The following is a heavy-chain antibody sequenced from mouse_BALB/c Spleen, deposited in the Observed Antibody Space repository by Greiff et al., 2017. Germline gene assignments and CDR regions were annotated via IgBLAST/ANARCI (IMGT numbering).Heavy chain of an antibody. V-gene: IGHV5-12-2*01. CDR2: ISNGGGST. CDR3: AGGTRAMDY. J-gene: IGHJ4*01. D-gene: IGHD4-1*01. Sequence: EVKLMESGGGLVQPGGSLKLSCAASGFTFSSYTMSWVRQTPEKRLEWVAYISNGGGSTYYPDTVKGRFTISRDNAKNTLYLEMSSLRSEDTAMYYCAGGTRAMDYWGQGTSVTVSS. CDR1: GFTFSSYT.